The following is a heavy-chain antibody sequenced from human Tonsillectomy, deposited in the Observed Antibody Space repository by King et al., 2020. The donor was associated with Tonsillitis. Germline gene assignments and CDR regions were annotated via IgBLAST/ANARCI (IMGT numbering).Heavy chain of an antibody. D-gene: IGHD6-19*01. Sequence: VQLVESGAEVRKPGESLKISCKGSGYSFTNYWIGWVRQMPGKGLEWMGIIYPGDSDTRYSPSFQGQVTISADKSIMTAYLQSSSLKASDTAMYYCARQSIAVAGDFDYWGQGTLVTVSS. J-gene: IGHJ4*02. V-gene: IGHV5-51*01. CDR2: IYPGDSDT. CDR1: GYSFTNYW. CDR3: ARQSIAVAGDFDY.